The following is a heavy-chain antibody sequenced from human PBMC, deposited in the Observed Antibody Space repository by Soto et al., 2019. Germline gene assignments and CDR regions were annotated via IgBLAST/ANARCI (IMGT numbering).Heavy chain of an antibody. Sequence: QVRLQQWGAGLLKPSETLSLTCAVYGGSFSGYYWSWIRQPPGKGLEWIGEINHSGSTNYNPSLKSRVTISVDTSKNQFSLKLSSVTAADTAVYYCARGLYYDFWSGYYTTFDYWGQGTLVTVSS. D-gene: IGHD3-3*01. V-gene: IGHV4-34*01. J-gene: IGHJ4*02. CDR3: ARGLYYDFWSGYYTTFDY. CDR1: GGSFSGYY. CDR2: INHSGST.